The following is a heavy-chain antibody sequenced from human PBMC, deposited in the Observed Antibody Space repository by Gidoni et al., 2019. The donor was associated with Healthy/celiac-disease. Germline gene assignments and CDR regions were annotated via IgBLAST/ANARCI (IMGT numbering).Heavy chain of an antibody. CDR3: ASGHRYCSSTSCYAWASYYYYGMDV. CDR2: IIPIFGTA. Sequence: QVQLVQSGAEVKKPGSSVKVSCKASGGTFSSYAISWVRQAPGQGLEWMGGIIPIFGTANYAQKFQGRVTITADKSTSTAYMELSSLRSEDTAVYYCASGHRYCSSTSCYAWASYYYYGMDVWGKGTTVTVSS. CDR1: GGTFSSYA. J-gene: IGHJ6*04. D-gene: IGHD2-2*01. V-gene: IGHV1-69*06.